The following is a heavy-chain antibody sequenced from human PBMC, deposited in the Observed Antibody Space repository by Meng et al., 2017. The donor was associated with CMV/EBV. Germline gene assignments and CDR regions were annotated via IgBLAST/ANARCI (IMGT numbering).Heavy chain of an antibody. D-gene: IGHD3-3*01. CDR2: IYPGDSDT. J-gene: IGHJ5*02. V-gene: IGHV5-51*01. CDR1: GYSITSYW. Sequence: GESLKISRKGSGYSITSYWIGWVRQMPGKGLEWMGIIYPGDSDTRYSPSFQGQVNISADKSISTAYLQWTSLKASDTAMYYCARGMVEIFGVVMRWFDPWGQGTLVTVSS. CDR3: ARGMVEIFGVVMRWFDP.